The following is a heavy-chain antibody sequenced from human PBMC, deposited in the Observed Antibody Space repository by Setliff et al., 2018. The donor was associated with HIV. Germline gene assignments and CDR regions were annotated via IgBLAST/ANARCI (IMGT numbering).Heavy chain of an antibody. CDR3: ARRTSPPSGLYSACYMDV. Sequence: PSETLSLTCTVSGGFISSYWWSWIRQPPGKGLQWIGHISYSGSTNYIPSLKSRVTISVDTLKNQFSLKLSSVTATDTAVYYCARRTSPPSGLYSACYMDVWGRGTTVTVSS. D-gene: IGHD1-26*01. CDR2: ISYSGST. CDR1: GGFISSYW. J-gene: IGHJ6*03. V-gene: IGHV4-59*08.